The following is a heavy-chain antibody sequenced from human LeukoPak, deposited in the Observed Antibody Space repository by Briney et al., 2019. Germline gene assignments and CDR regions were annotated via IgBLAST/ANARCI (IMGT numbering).Heavy chain of an antibody. CDR2: ISSSGSTI. D-gene: IGHD3-10*01. V-gene: IGHV3-11*04. J-gene: IGHJ4*02. CDR3: ATVGGLWFGSY. CDR1: GFTFSDYY. Sequence: KTGGSLRLSCAASGFTFSDYYMSWLRQAPGKGLEWVSYISSSGSTIYYADSVEGRFTISGDNAKNSLYLQMNSLRAEDTAVYYCATVGGLWFGSYWGQGTLVTVSS.